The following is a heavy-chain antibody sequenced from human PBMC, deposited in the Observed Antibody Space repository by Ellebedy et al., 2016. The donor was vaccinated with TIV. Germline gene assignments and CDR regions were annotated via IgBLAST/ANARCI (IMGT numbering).Heavy chain of an antibody. V-gene: IGHV4-59*13. CDR2: ISFTGST. Sequence: GSLRLXXSVSGDTISRYFWSWIRQSPGKGLEYLGYISFTGSTNYNPSLKSRVTISVDTSKSQFSLRLSAVTAADTAVYYCARSRDWFYGMDVWGQGTTVTVSS. CDR3: ARSRDWFYGMDV. CDR1: GDTISRYF. D-gene: IGHD3-9*01. J-gene: IGHJ6*02.